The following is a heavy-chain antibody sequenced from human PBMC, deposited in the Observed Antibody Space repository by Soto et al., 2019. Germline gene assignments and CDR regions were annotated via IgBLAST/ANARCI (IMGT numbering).Heavy chain of an antibody. V-gene: IGHV4-31*03. CDR3: ARAVDTAMWYYYDSSGSKAFDY. CDR2: IYYSGST. Sequence: SETLSLTCTVSGGSISSGGYYWSWIRQHPGKGLEWIGYIYYSGSTYYNPSLKSRVTISVDTSKNQFSLKLSSVTAADTAVYYCARAVDTAMWYYYDSSGSKAFDYWGQGTLVTVSS. CDR1: GGSISSGGYY. J-gene: IGHJ4*02. D-gene: IGHD3-22*01.